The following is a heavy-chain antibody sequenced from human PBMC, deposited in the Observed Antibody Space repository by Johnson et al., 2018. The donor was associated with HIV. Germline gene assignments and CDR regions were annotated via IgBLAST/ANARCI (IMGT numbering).Heavy chain of an antibody. CDR1: GFTFSSYA. Sequence: QVHLVESGGGLVQPGGSLRLSCAASGFTFSSYAMSWVRQAPGKGLEWVAVISYDGSNKYYADSVKGRFTISRDNSKNTLYLQMNSLRAEDTAVYYCARRSGTWDAFDIWGQGTMVTVSS. D-gene: IGHD1-26*01. V-gene: IGHV3-30-3*01. CDR3: ARRSGTWDAFDI. J-gene: IGHJ3*02. CDR2: ISYDGSNK.